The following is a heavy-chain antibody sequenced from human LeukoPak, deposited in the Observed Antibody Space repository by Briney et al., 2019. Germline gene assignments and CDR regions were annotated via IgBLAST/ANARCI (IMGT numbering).Heavy chain of an antibody. Sequence: GGSLRLSCAASGFTFSRYAMSWVRQAPGKGLEWVSAISGSGGSTYYADSVKGRFTISRDNSKNTLYLQMNSLRAEDTAVYYCAKKLRGSYYFDYWGQGTLVTVSS. CDR3: AKKLRGSYYFDY. CDR2: ISGSGGST. V-gene: IGHV3-23*01. CDR1: GFTFSRYA. J-gene: IGHJ4*02. D-gene: IGHD1-26*01.